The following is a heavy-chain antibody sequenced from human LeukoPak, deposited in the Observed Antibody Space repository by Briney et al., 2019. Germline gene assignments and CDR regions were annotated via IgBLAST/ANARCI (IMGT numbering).Heavy chain of an antibody. V-gene: IGHV4-38-2*01. J-gene: IGHJ4*02. CDR3: AAGSRGYFDY. Sequence: SETLSLTCAVSGYSISSGYYWGWIRQPPGKGLEWIGSVYHSGSTYYNPSLKSPVTMSVDTSKNQFSLKLSSVTAADTAVYYCAAGSRGYFDYWGQGTLVTVSS. CDR1: GYSISSGYY. D-gene: IGHD3-16*01. CDR2: VYHSGST.